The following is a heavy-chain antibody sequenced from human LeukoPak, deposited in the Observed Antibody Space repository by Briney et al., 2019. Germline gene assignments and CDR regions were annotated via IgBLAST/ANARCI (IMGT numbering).Heavy chain of an antibody. CDR3: AKDEDKGLYSGYNQNY. CDR2: IKSKTDGGTT. J-gene: IGHJ4*02. D-gene: IGHD5-12*01. V-gene: IGHV3-15*01. Sequence: PGGSLRLSCAASGFTFSSAWMSWVRQAPGKGLEWVGRIKSKTDGGTTDYAAPVKGRFTISRDNSKNTMYLQMNSLRAEDTAVCYCAKDEDKGLYSGYNQNYWGQGTLVIVSS. CDR1: GFTFSSAW.